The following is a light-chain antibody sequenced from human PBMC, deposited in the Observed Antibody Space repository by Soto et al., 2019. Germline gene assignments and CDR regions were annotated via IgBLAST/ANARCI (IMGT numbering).Light chain of an antibody. CDR3: QSYDSSLTGSM. J-gene: IGLJ3*02. Sequence: QSALTQPPSVSGAPGQTVTISCTGTSSNIGADYDVHWYQQLPGTAPKLLIFSNTNRPSGVPDRFSGSRSGTSASLSITGLQAEDEADYYCQSYDSSLTGSMFGGGTKLTVL. CDR2: SNT. V-gene: IGLV1-40*01. CDR1: SSNIGADYD.